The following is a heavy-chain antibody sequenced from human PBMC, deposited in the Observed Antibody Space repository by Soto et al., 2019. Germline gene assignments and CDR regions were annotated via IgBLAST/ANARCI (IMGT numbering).Heavy chain of an antibody. CDR2: ISGSSIYI. CDR1: GFTFSNYN. CDR3: AREGALKPFSS. J-gene: IGHJ5*02. Sequence: LRLSCVASGFTFSNYNMNWVRQAPGKGLEWVSHISGSSIYIHYADSVRGRFTISRDNAKSSVYLQMDSLRVEDTAVYYCAREGALKPFSSWGQGALVTVS. V-gene: IGHV3-21*01.